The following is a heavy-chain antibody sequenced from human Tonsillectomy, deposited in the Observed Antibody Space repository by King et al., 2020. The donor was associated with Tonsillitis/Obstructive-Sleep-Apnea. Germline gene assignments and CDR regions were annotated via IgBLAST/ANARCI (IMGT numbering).Heavy chain of an antibody. CDR3: ARVVISFGGVIGSYYFDY. Sequence: VQLQESGPGLVKPSQTLSLTCTVSGDSISSGGYYWRWIRQHPGKGLEWIGYIFNSGSTYFNPSLRSRVTISVATSENHFSLNLNSVTSADTAVYYCARVVISFGGVIGSYYFDYWSQGSLVTVSS. J-gene: IGHJ4*02. CDR2: IFNSGST. CDR1: GDSISSGGYY. D-gene: IGHD3-16*02. V-gene: IGHV4-31*03.